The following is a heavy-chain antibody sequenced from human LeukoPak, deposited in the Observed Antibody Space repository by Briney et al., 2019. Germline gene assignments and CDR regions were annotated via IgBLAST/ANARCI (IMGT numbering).Heavy chain of an antibody. CDR2: IYYSGST. D-gene: IGHD4-11*01. Sequence: SETLSLTCTVSGGSISSSSYYWGWIRQPPGKGLEWIGSIYYSGSTYYNPSLKSRVTISVDTSKNQFSLKLSSVTAADTAVYYCARDRLTTVTPLGYWGQGTLVTVSS. CDR3: ARDRLTTVTPLGY. CDR1: GGSISSSSYY. J-gene: IGHJ4*02. V-gene: IGHV4-39*07.